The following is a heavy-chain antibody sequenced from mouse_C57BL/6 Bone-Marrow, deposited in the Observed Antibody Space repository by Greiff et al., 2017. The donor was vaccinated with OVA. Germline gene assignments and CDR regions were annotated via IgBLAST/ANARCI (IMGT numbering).Heavy chain of an antibody. CDR1: GFTFRDYY. CDR2: INYDGSST. Sequence: EVKLVESEGGLVQPGSSMKLSCTASGFTFRDYYMAWVRQVPEKGLEWVANINYDGSSTYYLDSLKSRFIISRDNAKNILYLQMSSLKSEDTATYYCARWDYYGSSYVGFAYWGQGTLVTVSA. J-gene: IGHJ3*01. D-gene: IGHD1-1*01. CDR3: ARWDYYGSSYVGFAY. V-gene: IGHV5-16*01.